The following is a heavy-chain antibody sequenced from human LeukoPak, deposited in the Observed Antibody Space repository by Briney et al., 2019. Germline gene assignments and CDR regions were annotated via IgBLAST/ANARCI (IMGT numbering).Heavy chain of an antibody. D-gene: IGHD6-13*01. CDR1: GYTFTSYS. CDR3: ARVDSSSWFRNYDGMDV. V-gene: IGHV7-4-1*02. J-gene: IGHJ6*02. Sequence: ASVKVSCKASGYTFTSYSKNWVRQAPGQGLDWMGWVNTNTGNPTYAQGFTGRLVFSLDTSVSTAYLQISSLKAEDTAVYYCARVDSSSWFRNYDGMDVWGQGTTVTVSS. CDR2: VNTNTGNP.